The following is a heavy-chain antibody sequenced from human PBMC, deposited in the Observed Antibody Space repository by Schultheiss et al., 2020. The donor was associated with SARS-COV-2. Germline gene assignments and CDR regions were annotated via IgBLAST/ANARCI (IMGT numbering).Heavy chain of an antibody. CDR3: ARGGYCSGGSCRYYYYGMDV. CDR2: IYYSGST. Sequence: SQTLSLTCTVSGGSISSGSYYWSWIRQPPGKGLEWIGYIYYSGSTNYNPSLKSRVTISVDTSKNQFSLKLSSVTAADTAVYYCARGGYCSGGSCRYYYYGMDVWGQGTTVTVSS. J-gene: IGHJ6*02. CDR1: GGSISSGSYY. D-gene: IGHD2-15*01. V-gene: IGHV4-61*01.